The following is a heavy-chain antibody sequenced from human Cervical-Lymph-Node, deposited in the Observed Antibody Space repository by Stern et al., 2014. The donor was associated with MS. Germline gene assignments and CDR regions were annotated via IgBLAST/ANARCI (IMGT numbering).Heavy chain of an antibody. D-gene: IGHD2-15*01. J-gene: IGHJ5*02. Sequence: QVQLQQSRAEVKKPGSSVKVSCKASGGTFSSYPISWVRQAPGQGLEWMGGIIPIFGIPNYAQKFQGRVTITADTSTSTAYMELSSLRSDDTAVYYCARGGVVVVMGWFGPWGQGTLVTVSS. CDR3: ARGGVVVVMGWFGP. CDR1: GGTFSSYP. CDR2: IIPIFGIP. V-gene: IGHV1-69*17.